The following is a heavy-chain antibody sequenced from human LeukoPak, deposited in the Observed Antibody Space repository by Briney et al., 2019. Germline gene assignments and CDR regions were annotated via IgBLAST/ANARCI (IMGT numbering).Heavy chain of an antibody. J-gene: IGHJ4*02. D-gene: IGHD6-19*01. CDR3: ARGSSLAAVARGFDY. CDR1: GFTVSSNY. V-gene: IGHV3-66*02. CDR2: IYSGGTA. Sequence: GGSLRLSCAASGFTVSSNYMGWVRQAPGKGLDWVSVIYSGGTAYYADSVKGRFTISRDSSKNILHRQMDSLTVDDTALYYCARGSSLAAVARGFDYWGQGTLVTVSS.